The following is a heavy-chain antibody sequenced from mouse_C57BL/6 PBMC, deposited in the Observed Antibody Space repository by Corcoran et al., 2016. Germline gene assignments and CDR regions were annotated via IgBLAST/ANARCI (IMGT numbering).Heavy chain of an antibody. CDR1: GYTFTDYY. CDR3: ARSYYGSSLNAMDY. Sequence: EVQLQQSGPVLVKPGASVKMSCKASGYTFTDYYMNWVKQSHGKSLEWIGVINPYNGGTSYNQKFKGKATLTVDKSSSTAYMELNSLTSEDSAVYYCARSYYGSSLNAMDYWGQGTSVTVSS. D-gene: IGHD1-1*01. V-gene: IGHV1-19*01. J-gene: IGHJ4*01. CDR2: INPYNGGT.